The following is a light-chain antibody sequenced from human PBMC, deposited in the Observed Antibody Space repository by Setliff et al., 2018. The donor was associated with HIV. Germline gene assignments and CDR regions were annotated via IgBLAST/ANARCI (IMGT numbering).Light chain of an antibody. Sequence: QSALTQPASLSGSPGQSIIISCTGTSSDVGGYNYVSWYQQHPGKAPKLIIYEVTNRPSGVSDRFSGSKSVNTASLTISGLQTEDEADYYCNSYTTSGTRVVGTGTKVTV. V-gene: IGLV2-14*01. CDR2: EVT. CDR1: SSDVGGYNY. CDR3: NSYTTSGTRV. J-gene: IGLJ1*01.